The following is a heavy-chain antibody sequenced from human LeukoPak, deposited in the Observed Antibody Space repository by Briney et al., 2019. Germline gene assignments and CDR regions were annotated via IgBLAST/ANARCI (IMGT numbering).Heavy chain of an antibody. CDR3: ARGRLGELSSNPDAFDI. Sequence: GGSLRLSCAASGFTFSNYWMHWVRQAPGKGLVWVSRINSNGSTTTYADSVKGRFTISRDNPKNTLYLQMNSLRAEDTAVYYCARGRLGELSSNPDAFDIWGQGTMVTVSS. CDR1: GFTFSNYW. D-gene: IGHD3-16*02. CDR2: INSNGSTT. V-gene: IGHV3-74*01. J-gene: IGHJ3*02.